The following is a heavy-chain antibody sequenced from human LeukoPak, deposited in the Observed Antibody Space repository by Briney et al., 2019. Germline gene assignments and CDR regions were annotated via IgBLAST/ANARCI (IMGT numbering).Heavy chain of an antibody. CDR2: ISHDGSNK. D-gene: IGHD4-17*01. CDR3: AKESGSGDYDSLHFDY. CDR1: GFTFSSYG. Sequence: GGSLRLSCAASGFTFSSYGMHWVRQAPGKGLEWVAVISHDGSNKYYADSVKGRFTISRDNSKNTLYLQMNSLRAEDTAVYYCAKESGSGDYDSLHFDYWGQGTLVTVSS. V-gene: IGHV3-30*18. J-gene: IGHJ4*02.